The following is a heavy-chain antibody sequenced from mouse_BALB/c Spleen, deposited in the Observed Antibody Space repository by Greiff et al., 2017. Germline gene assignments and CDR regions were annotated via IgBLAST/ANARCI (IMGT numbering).Heavy chain of an antibody. CDR2: INPSTGYT. CDR3: VPYGNYDGDY. J-gene: IGHJ4*01. Sequence: QVQLKESGAELVKPGASVKLSCKASGYTFTSYWMHWVKQRPGQGLEWIGYINPSTGYTEYNQKFKDKATLTADKSSSTAYMQLSSLTSEDSAVYYCVPYGNYDGDYWGQGTSVTVSS. V-gene: IGHV1-7*01. D-gene: IGHD2-10*02. CDR1: GYTFTSYW.